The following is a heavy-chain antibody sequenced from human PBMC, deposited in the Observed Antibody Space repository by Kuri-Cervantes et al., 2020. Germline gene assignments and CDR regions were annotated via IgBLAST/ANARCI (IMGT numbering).Heavy chain of an antibody. J-gene: IGHJ6*03. V-gene: IGHV1-69*06. CDR1: GGTFSSYD. Sequence: SVKVSCKASGGTFSSYDINWVRQAPGQGLEWMGGIIPIFDTTNYAQKFQGRVTITADKSTSTAYMELRSLRSEDTAVYFCAGGRSYYYYMDVWGKGTTVTVSS. D-gene: IGHD5-24*01. CDR2: IIPIFDTT. CDR3: AGGRSYYYYMDV.